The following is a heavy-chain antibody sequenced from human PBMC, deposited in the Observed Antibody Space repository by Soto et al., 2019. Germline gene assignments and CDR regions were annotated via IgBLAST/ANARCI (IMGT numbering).Heavy chain of an antibody. CDR1: GYTFTSYG. Sequence: GASVKVSCKASGYTFTSYGISWVRQAPGQGLEWMGWISAYNGNTNYAQKLQGRVTMTTDTSTSTAYMELRSLRSDDTAVYYCARGYCSGGSCYSIFYYFDYWGQGTLVTVSS. D-gene: IGHD2-15*01. CDR2: ISAYNGNT. J-gene: IGHJ4*02. CDR3: ARGYCSGGSCYSIFYYFDY. V-gene: IGHV1-18*01.